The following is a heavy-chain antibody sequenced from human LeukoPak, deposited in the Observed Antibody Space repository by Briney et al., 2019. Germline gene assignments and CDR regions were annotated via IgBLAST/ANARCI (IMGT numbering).Heavy chain of an antibody. CDR2: IYYSGST. J-gene: IGHJ4*02. CDR3: ARRGSRINAFDY. CDR1: GGSISSSSYY. Sequence: KASETLSLTCTVSGGSISSSSYYWGWIRQPPGKGLEWIGSIYYSGSTYYNPSLKSRVTISVDTSKNQFSLKLSSVTAADTAVYYCARRGSRINAFDYWGQGTLVTVSS. V-gene: IGHV4-39*01. D-gene: IGHD5-12*01.